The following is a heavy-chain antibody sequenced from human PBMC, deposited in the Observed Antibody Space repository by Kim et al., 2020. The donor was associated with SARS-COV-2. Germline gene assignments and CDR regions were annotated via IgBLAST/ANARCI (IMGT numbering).Heavy chain of an antibody. J-gene: IGHJ5*02. CDR1: GGSISSSSYY. V-gene: IGHV4-39*01. D-gene: IGHD4-4*01. CDR2: IYYSGST. Sequence: SETLSLTCTVSGGSISSSSYYWGWIRQPPGKGLEWIGSIYYSGSTYYNPSLKSRVTISVDTSKNQFSLKLSSVTAADTAVYYCARHLSINNWFDPWGQGTLVTVSS. CDR3: ARHLSINNWFDP.